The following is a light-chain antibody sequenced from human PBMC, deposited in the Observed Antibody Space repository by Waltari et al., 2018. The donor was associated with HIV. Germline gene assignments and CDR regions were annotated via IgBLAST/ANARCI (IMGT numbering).Light chain of an antibody. Sequence: QSVLTQPPSASGTPGQRVTISCSGSSSTIGRNYVYWYQQLPGTAPKLLIYTNNQRPSGVPDRVSGSKSGTSASLAISGLRSEDEADYYCAAWNDNLSGYVVGTGTKVTV. V-gene: IGLV1-47*01. J-gene: IGLJ1*01. CDR2: TNN. CDR1: SSTIGRNY. CDR3: AAWNDNLSGYV.